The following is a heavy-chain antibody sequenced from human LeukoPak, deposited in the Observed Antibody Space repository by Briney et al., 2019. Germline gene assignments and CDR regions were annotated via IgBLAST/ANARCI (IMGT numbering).Heavy chain of an antibody. CDR3: ARLMGLRFLEWSEYYFDY. J-gene: IGHJ4*02. CDR2: IYPGDSDT. D-gene: IGHD3-3*01. Sequence: EESLKISCKGSGYSFTSYWIGWVRQMPGKGLEWMGIIYPGDSDTRYSPSFQGQVTISADKSISTAYLQWSSLKASDTAMYYCARLMGLRFLEWSEYYFDYWGQGTLVTVSS. V-gene: IGHV5-51*01. CDR1: GYSFTSYW.